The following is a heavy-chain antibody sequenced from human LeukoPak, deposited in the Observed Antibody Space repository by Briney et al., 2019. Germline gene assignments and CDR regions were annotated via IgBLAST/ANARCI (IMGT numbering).Heavy chain of an antibody. CDR3: ARESKGWARDFNFDY. V-gene: IGHV3-30*04. CDR1: GFTFSSYA. J-gene: IGHJ4*02. Sequence: AGSLTLSCAASGFTFSSYAMHWVSQAQGKGLEWVAVISYDGSNKYYADSVKGRFTISRDNSKDTLYLQMNSLRAEDTAVYYCARESKGWARDFNFDYWGQGALVTVSS. CDR2: ISYDGSNK. D-gene: IGHD6-19*01.